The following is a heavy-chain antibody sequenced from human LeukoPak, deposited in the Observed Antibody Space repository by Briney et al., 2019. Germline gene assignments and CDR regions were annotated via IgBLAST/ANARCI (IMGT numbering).Heavy chain of an antibody. D-gene: IGHD3-3*01. CDR3: ARDPGYDFWSGHNWFDP. CDR2: IYTSGST. J-gene: IGHJ5*02. CDR1: GDSISSGDYY. Sequence: PSETLSLTCTVSGDSISSGDYYWSWIRQPAGKGLEWIGRIYTSGSTNYNPSLKSRVTISVDTSKNQFSLKLSSVTAADTAVYYCARDPGYDFWSGHNWFDPWGQGTLVTVSS. V-gene: IGHV4-61*02.